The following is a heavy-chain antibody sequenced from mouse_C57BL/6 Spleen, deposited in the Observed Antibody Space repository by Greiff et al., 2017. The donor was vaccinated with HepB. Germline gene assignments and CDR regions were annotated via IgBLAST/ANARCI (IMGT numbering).Heavy chain of an antibody. CDR3: ARTARIKY. V-gene: IGHV3-2*02. Sequence: EVKLQESGPGLVKPSQSLSLTCTVTGYSITSGYGWNWIRQFPGNKLEWMGYISYSGSTNYNPSLKSRISITRDTSKNKFFLQLNSVTTEDTAKYDCARTARIKYWGQGTTLTVSS. CDR2: ISYSGST. CDR1: GYSITSGYG. D-gene: IGHD1-2*01. J-gene: IGHJ2*01.